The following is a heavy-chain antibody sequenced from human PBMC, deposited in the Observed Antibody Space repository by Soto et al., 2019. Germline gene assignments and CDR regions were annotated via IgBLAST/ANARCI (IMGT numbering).Heavy chain of an antibody. CDR1: GGTFSSYT. V-gene: IGHV1-69*02. CDR3: ATNYGSGSAHFDY. J-gene: IGHJ4*02. D-gene: IGHD3-10*01. CDR2: SIPMLGMS. Sequence: QVQLVQSGPEVKKPGSSVRVSCTASGGTFSSYTINWVRQVPGQGPEWMGRSIPMLGMSNYAQKFQGRVMMIADKSTKTVYLELSSLRSEDTAIYYCATNYGSGSAHFDYWGQGPLVTVSS.